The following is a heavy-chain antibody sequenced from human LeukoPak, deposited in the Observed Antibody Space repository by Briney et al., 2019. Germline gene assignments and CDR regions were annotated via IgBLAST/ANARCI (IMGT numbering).Heavy chain of an antibody. CDR3: ARGLLSGYYDSSGYPDY. CDR1: GYTFTSYD. V-gene: IGHV1-46*01. Sequence: GASVKVSCKASGYTFTSYDMHWVRQAPGQGLEWMGIINPSGGSTSYAQKFQGRVTMTRDTSTSTVYMELSSLRSEDTAVYYCARGLLSGYYDSSGYPDYWGQGTLVTVSS. J-gene: IGHJ4*02. CDR2: INPSGGST. D-gene: IGHD3-22*01.